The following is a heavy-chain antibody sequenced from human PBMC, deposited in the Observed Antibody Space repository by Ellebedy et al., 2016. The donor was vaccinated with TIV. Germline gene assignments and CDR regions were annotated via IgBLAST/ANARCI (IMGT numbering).Heavy chain of an antibody. V-gene: IGHV3-23*01. CDR2: ISGSGGST. CDR1: GFVISSYA. Sequence: GGSLRLSXATSGFVISSYAMSWVRQAPGKGLEWVSAISGSGGSTYYADSVKGRFTISRDNFKSTLYLQMNSLRDEDAAVYYCAKDLGYGSIVWGQGTQVTVSS. D-gene: IGHD3-10*01. CDR3: AKDLGYGSIV. J-gene: IGHJ4*02.